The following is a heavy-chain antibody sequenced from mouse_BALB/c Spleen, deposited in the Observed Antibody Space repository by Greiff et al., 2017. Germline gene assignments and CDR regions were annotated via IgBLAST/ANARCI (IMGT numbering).Heavy chain of an antibody. J-gene: IGHJ3*01. CDR1: GFTFSSYT. Sequence: EVNLVESGGGLVKPGGSLKLSCAASGFTFSSYTMTWVRQTPEKRLEWVATISSGGSYTYYPDSVKGRFTISRDNAKNTLYLQMSSLKSEDTAMYYCTREAYQGFAYWGQGTLVTVSA. V-gene: IGHV5-6-4*01. CDR3: TREAYQGFAY. D-gene: IGHD2-10*01. CDR2: ISSGGSYT.